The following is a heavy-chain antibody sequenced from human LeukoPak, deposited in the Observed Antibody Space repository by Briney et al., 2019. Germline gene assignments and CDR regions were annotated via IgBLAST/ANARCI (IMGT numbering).Heavy chain of an antibody. J-gene: IGHJ4*02. CDR3: ATAIHYYDFWSGYYY. Sequence: GFDPEDGETIYAQKFQGRVTMTEDTSTDTAYMELSSLRSEDTAVYYCATAIHYYDFWSGYYYWGQGTLVTVSS. CDR2: FDPEDGET. V-gene: IGHV1-24*01. D-gene: IGHD3-3*01.